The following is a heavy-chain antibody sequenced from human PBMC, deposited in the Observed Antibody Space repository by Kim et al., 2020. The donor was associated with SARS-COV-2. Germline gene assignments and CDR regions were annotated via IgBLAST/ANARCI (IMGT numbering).Heavy chain of an antibody. CDR3: ARAGDIVVVPDPPLFDY. Sequence: SETLSLTCTVSGGSISSYYWSWIRQPPGKGLEWIGYIYYSGSTNYNPSLKSRVTISVDTSKNQFSLKLSSVTAADTAVYYCARAGDIVVVPDPPLFDYWGQGTLVTVSS. D-gene: IGHD2-2*01. V-gene: IGHV4-59*01. CDR1: GGSISSYY. CDR2: IYYSGST. J-gene: IGHJ4*02.